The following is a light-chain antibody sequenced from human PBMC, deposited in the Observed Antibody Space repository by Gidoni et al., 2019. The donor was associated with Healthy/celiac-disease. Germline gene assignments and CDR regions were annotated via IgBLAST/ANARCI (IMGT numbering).Light chain of an antibody. J-gene: IGLJ2*01. CDR1: SSDGGVYNS. V-gene: IGLV2-11*02. CDR3: CSYAGSYTVV. CDR2: DVS. Sequence: QSALTQPRAVSGSPGQAVTISCTGTSSDGGVYNSVSWYQQHPGKAPKLMIYDVSKRPSGVPDRVSASKSGHTASLTISGLKAEDEADYYCCSYAGSYTVVFGGGTKLTVL.